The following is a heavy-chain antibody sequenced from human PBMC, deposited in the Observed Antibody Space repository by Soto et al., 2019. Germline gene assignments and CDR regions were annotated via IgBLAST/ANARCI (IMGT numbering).Heavy chain of an antibody. V-gene: IGHV3-30-3*01. CDR3: ARGRDGYNYDDYYFDY. CDR1: GFTFSSYA. Sequence: QVQLVESGGGVVQPGRSLRLSCAASGFTFSSYAMHWVRQAPGKGLEWVAVISYDGSNKYYADSVKGRFTISRDNSKNTLYLQMNSLRAEDTAVYYCARGRDGYNYDDYYFDYWGQGTLVTVSS. D-gene: IGHD5-12*01. J-gene: IGHJ4*02. CDR2: ISYDGSNK.